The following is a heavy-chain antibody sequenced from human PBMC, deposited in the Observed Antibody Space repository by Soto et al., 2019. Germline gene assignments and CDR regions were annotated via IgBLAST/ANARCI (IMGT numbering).Heavy chain of an antibody. CDR3: ARDQGRGYSYGFDY. CDR2: IWYDGSNK. Sequence: QVQLVESGGGVVQPGRSLRLSCAASGFTFSSYGMHWVRQAPGKGLEWVAVIWYDGSNKYYADSVKGRFTISRDNSKNTLYLQMNSLRADDTAVYYCARDQGRGYSYGFDYWGQGTLVTVSS. D-gene: IGHD5-18*01. V-gene: IGHV3-33*01. CDR1: GFTFSSYG. J-gene: IGHJ4*02.